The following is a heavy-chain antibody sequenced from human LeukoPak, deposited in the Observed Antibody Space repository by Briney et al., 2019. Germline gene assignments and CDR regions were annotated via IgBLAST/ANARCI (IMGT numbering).Heavy chain of an antibody. CDR3: AKGSSAWNEVFHFDY. V-gene: IGHV3-48*04. J-gene: IGHJ4*02. D-gene: IGHD6-19*01. Sequence: PGGSLRLSCAASGFTFSSYSMNWVRQAPGKGLEWVSYISSSRSTIYYADSVKGRFTISRDNAKNSLYLQMNSLRAEDMALYYCAKGSSAWNEVFHFDYWGQGTLVTVSS. CDR1: GFTFSSYS. CDR2: ISSSRSTI.